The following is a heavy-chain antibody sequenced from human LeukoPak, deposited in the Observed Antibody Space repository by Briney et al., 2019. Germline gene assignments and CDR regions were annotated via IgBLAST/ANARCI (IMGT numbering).Heavy chain of an antibody. V-gene: IGHV1-8*01. CDR2: MNPNSGNT. J-gene: IGHJ1*01. D-gene: IGHD3-10*01. CDR3: ARGPAGSEIILGYFQH. CDR1: GYTFTSYD. Sequence: ASVKVSSKASGYTFTSYDINWVRQATGQGLEWMGWMNPNSGNTGYAQKFQGRVTMTRNTSISTAYMELSSLRSEDTAVYYCARGPAGSEIILGYFQHWGQGTLVTVSS.